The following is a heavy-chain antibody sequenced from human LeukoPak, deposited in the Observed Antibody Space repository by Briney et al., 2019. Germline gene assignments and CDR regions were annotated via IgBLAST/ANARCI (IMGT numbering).Heavy chain of an antibody. CDR3: ARGGEDSSGYPSWFDP. J-gene: IGHJ5*02. D-gene: IGHD3-22*01. CDR1: GGSFSGYY. Sequence: SETLSLTCAVYGGSFSGYYWSWIRQPPGKGLEWIGEINHSGSTNYNPSLKSRVTISVDTSKNQFSLKLSPVTAADTAVYYCARGGEDSSGYPSWFDPWGQGTLVTVSS. CDR2: INHSGST. V-gene: IGHV4-34*01.